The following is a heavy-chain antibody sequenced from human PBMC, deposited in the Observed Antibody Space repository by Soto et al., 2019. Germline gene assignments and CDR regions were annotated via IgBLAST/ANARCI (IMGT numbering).Heavy chain of an antibody. CDR1: GESFNDYF. Sequence: QVALQQWGAGLLKPSQTLSLTCAVYGESFNDYFWTWIRQSPGGGLEWLAEVHHTGTSYYNPSLKSRLAVSADTSRNQFSLNLTSLTAADTATYYCARRKDSSRYFYGMDVWGQGTTVVVSS. J-gene: IGHJ6*02. CDR3: ARRKDSSRYFYGMDV. V-gene: IGHV4-34*02. D-gene: IGHD6-13*01. CDR2: VHHTGTS.